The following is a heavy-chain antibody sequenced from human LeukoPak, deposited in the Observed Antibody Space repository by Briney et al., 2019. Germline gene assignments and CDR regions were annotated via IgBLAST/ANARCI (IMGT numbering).Heavy chain of an antibody. J-gene: IGHJ4*02. Sequence: PSETLSLTCAVYGGSFSGYYWSWIRQPPGKGLEWIGEINHSGSTNYNPSLKSRVTISVDTSKNQFSLKLSSVTAADTAVYYCARRDYCSSTSCYDYWGQGTLVTVSS. CDR2: INHSGST. D-gene: IGHD2-2*01. CDR3: ARRDYCSSTSCYDY. CDR1: GGSFSGYY. V-gene: IGHV4-34*01.